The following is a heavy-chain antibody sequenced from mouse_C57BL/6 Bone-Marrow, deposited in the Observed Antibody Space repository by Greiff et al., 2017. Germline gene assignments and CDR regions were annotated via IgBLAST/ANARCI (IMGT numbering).Heavy chain of an antibody. J-gene: IGHJ4*01. CDR3: ARITTGYDYAMDD. Sequence: VQLKESGPGLVKPSQSLSLTCSVTGYSITSGYYWNWIRQFPGNKLEWMGYISYDGSNNYNPSLNNRISITRDTSKNQFFLKLNSGTTEDTATYYCARITTGYDYAMDDWGQGTSVTVSS. CDR2: ISYDGSN. D-gene: IGHD1-1*01. V-gene: IGHV3-6*01. CDR1: GYSITSGYY.